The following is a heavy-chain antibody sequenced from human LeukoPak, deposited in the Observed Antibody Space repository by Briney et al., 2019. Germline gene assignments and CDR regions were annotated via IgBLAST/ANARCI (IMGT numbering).Heavy chain of an antibody. D-gene: IGHD3-16*02. CDR3: ARALYDYVWGSYRYEDY. V-gene: IGHV4-38-2*02. CDR2: IYHSGST. Sequence: SETLSLTSTVSGYSISSGYYWGWIRQPPGKGLEWIGSIYHSGSTYYNPSLKSRVTISVDTSKNQFSLKLSSVTAADTAVYYCARALYDYVWGSYRYEDYWGQGTLVTVSS. J-gene: IGHJ4*02. CDR1: GYSISSGYY.